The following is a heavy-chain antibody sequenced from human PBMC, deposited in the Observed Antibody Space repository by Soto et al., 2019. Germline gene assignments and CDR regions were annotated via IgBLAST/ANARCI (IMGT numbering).Heavy chain of an antibody. Sequence: ASVKVSCKASGYTFTSYYMHWVRQAPGQGLEWVGIINPSGGSTSYAQKFQGRVTMTRDTSTSTVYMELSSLRSEDTAVYYCARGVYRQLSYYYYGMDVWGQGTTVTVSS. D-gene: IGHD3-10*01. CDR3: ARGVYRQLSYYYYGMDV. CDR1: GYTFTSYY. J-gene: IGHJ6*02. CDR2: INPSGGST. V-gene: IGHV1-46*01.